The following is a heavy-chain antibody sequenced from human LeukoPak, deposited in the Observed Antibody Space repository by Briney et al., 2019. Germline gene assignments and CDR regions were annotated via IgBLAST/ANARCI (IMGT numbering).Heavy chain of an antibody. V-gene: IGHV4-59*12. CDR2: IYNSGST. CDR1: GGSISSYY. D-gene: IGHD3-22*01. J-gene: IGHJ6*03. Sequence: SETLSLTCTVSGGSISSYYWSWIRQPPGKGLEWIGYIYNSGSTNYNPSLKSRVTISVDTSKNQFSLKLSSVTAADTAVYYCARDAMIVVPGYYYYYMDVWGKGTTVTISS. CDR3: ARDAMIVVPGYYYYYMDV.